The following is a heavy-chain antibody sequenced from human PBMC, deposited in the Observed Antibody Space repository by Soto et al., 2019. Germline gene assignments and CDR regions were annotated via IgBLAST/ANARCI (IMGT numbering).Heavy chain of an antibody. CDR2: ISSGGGST. V-gene: IGHV3-11*01. J-gene: IGHJ5*02. CDR3: ARGRGCRNAYGCNWFDP. D-gene: IGHD3-10*01. Sequence: QVQLVESGGGLVKPGGSLRLSCAASGFIFSDYYMNRIRRAPGKGLEWVSYISSGGGSTYYADSVKGRFTISRDNAKKALYLQMKSMRAADTAVYSCARGRGCRNAYGCNWFDPWGQGTLVTVSS. CDR1: GFIFSDYY.